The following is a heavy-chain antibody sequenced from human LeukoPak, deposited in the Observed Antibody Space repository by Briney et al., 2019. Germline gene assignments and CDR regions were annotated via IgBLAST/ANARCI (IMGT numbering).Heavy chain of an antibody. CDR1: GYTFISYG. Sequence: GASVKVSCKASGYTFISYGISWVRQAPGQGLEWMGWISAYNGNTNYAQKLQGRVTMTTDTSTSTAYMELRSLRSDDTAVYYCARDFYGGNAPFYYYYYGMDVWGQGTTVTVSS. V-gene: IGHV1-18*01. CDR3: ARDFYGGNAPFYYYYYGMDV. D-gene: IGHD4-23*01. J-gene: IGHJ6*02. CDR2: ISAYNGNT.